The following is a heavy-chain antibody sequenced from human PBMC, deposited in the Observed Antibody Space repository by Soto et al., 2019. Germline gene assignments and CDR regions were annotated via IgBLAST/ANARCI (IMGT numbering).Heavy chain of an antibody. CDR3: ARXPVPYDSSGYYSQGFDP. Sequence: PGVSLRLSCVASGFTVSSNYMSWARQAPGKGLEWVSYISSSGSTIYYADSVKGRFTISRDNAKNSLYLQMNSLRAEDTAVYYCARXPVPYDSSGYYSQGFDPWGQGTLVTVSS. J-gene: IGHJ5*02. D-gene: IGHD3-22*01. CDR1: GFTVSSNY. CDR2: ISSSGSTI. V-gene: IGHV3-11*01.